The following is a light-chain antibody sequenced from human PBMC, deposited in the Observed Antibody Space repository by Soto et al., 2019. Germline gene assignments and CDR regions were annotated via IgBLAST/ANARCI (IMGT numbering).Light chain of an antibody. V-gene: IGKV3-20*01. CDR1: QSVSSSY. Sequence: IVLKQSPGTLSLSPGERATLSCRASQSVSSSYLAWYQQKPGQAPRLLIYGASSRATGIPDRFSGSGSGTDFTLTISRLEPEDFAVYYCQQSTFGQGTMVDIK. J-gene: IGKJ1*01. CDR3: QQST. CDR2: GAS.